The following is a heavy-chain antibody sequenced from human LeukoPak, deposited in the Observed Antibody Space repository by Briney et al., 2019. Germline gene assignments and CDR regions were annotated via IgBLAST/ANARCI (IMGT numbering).Heavy chain of an antibody. D-gene: IGHD5-12*01. CDR2: ISYDGTTK. CDR1: GFTFDNFA. CDR3: ARGPLSGYEDY. Sequence: GGSLRLSCAASGFTFDNFALHWVRQAPGKGLEWVALISYDGTTKFYADSVRGRFIVSRDNSENTLYLEMNSLRLEDTAVYYCARGPLSGYEDYWGQGILVAVSS. J-gene: IGHJ4*02. V-gene: IGHV3-30-3*01.